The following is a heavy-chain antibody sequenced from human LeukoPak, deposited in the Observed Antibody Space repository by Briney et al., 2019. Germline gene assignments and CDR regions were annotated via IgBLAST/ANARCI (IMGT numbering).Heavy chain of an antibody. CDR3: ARDIGTGGIVLDY. CDR1: GGTFSSYA. D-gene: IGHD1-26*01. Sequence: SVKVSCKASGGTFSSYAISWVRQAPGQGLEWMGGIIPIFGTANYAQKFQGRVTMTADKSTSTAYMELSSLRSEDTAVYYCARDIGTGGIVLDYWGQGTLVTVSS. CDR2: IIPIFGTA. J-gene: IGHJ4*02. V-gene: IGHV1-69*06.